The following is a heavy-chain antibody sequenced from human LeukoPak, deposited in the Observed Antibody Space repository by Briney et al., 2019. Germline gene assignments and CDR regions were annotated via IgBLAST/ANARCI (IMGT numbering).Heavy chain of an antibody. Sequence: PGGSLRLSCAASGFSFSNYGMHWVRQAPGKGLEWVAAIWYDGSNKYYADSVKGRFTISRDNSKNTLYLQMNSLRAEDTSVYSCARDTGYSSGWYDYWGQGTLVTVSS. J-gene: IGHJ4*02. CDR2: IWYDGSNK. V-gene: IGHV3-33*01. CDR3: ARDTGYSSGWYDY. CDR1: GFSFSNYG. D-gene: IGHD6-19*01.